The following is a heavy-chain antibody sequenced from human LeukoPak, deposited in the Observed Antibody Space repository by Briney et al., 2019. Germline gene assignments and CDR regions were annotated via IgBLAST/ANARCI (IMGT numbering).Heavy chain of an antibody. D-gene: IGHD4-11*01. J-gene: IGHJ5*02. V-gene: IGHV3-21*01. CDR3: ARGPWGYTVTGGP. CDR2: ITISSNYI. Sequence: GGSLRLSCIASGFTFSSYTMNWVRQAPGKGLEWVSSITISSNYIYYTDSVKGRFTISRDNAKNSLYPHMSSLRADDTAVYYCARGPWGYTVTGGPWGQGTLVTVSS. CDR1: GFTFSSYT.